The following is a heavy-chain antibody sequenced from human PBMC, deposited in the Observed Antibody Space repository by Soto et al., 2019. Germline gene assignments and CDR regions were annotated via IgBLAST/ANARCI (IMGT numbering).Heavy chain of an antibody. CDR2: ISGSGGST. CDR3: AKTRTGASSPFDY. J-gene: IGHJ4*02. CDR1: GFTFSSYA. V-gene: IGHV3-23*01. Sequence: LRLSCAASGFTFSSYAMSWVRQAPGKGLEWVSAISGSGGSTYYADSVKGRFTISRDNSKNTLYLQMNSLRAEDTAVYYCAKTRTGASSPFDYWGQGTLVTVSS. D-gene: IGHD1-1*01.